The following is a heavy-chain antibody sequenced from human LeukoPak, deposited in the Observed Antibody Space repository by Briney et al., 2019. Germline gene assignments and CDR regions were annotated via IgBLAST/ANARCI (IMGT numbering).Heavy chain of an antibody. CDR3: AKDSYDDSI. V-gene: IGHV3-23*01. CDR2: ISDSGGRT. Sequence: GGSLRLSCAASGFTFSSYGMTWVRQAPGKGLEWVSAISDSGGRTFYADSVKGRFTISGDNSKNTLYLQINSLRAGDTAVYYCAKDSYDDSIWGQGTLVTVSS. D-gene: IGHD5-18*01. CDR1: GFTFSSYG. J-gene: IGHJ1*01.